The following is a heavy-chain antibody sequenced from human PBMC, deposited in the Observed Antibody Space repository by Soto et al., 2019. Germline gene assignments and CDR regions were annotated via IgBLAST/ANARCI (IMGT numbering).Heavy chain of an antibody. Sequence: EVQLVESGGGLVKPGGSLRLSCAASGFTFSTYSMNWVRQAPGKGLEWVSSISSSSNYIYYADSVKGRFTISRDNAKNSLYLQMNSLRAEDTAVYYCARYWGSNANFDYWCQGTLVTVSS. D-gene: IGHD7-27*01. CDR2: ISSSSNYI. CDR3: ARYWGSNANFDY. J-gene: IGHJ4*02. CDR1: GFTFSTYS. V-gene: IGHV3-21*01.